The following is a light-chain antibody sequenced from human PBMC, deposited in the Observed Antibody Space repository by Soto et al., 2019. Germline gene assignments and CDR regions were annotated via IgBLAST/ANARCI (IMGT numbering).Light chain of an antibody. Sequence: IILTHSPGTGSLTPMEMATLSFTPSQTVGNNYLAWSKQKPGQAPRLLIYGASNRATGIPDRFSGSGSGTDLTLTISRLETEDFAVYYCQQYGSSGTFGQGTKVDIK. J-gene: IGKJ1*01. V-gene: IGKV3-20*01. CDR2: GAS. CDR3: QQYGSSGT. CDR1: QTVGNNY.